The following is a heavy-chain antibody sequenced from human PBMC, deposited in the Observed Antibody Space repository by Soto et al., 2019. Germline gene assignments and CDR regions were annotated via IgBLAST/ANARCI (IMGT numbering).Heavy chain of an antibody. Sequence: ASVKVSCKASGYNFNRYYMHWVRQAPGPGLEWMGWISPHTGGTTDAQKFQGRVTMTRDTSISTAYMELSRLRSDDTAVYYCARSGGGIAAAVHDYYYGMDVWGQGTTVTVSS. V-gene: IGHV1-2*02. D-gene: IGHD6-13*01. CDR1: GYNFNRYY. J-gene: IGHJ6*02. CDR3: ARSGGGIAAAVHDYYYGMDV. CDR2: ISPHTGGT.